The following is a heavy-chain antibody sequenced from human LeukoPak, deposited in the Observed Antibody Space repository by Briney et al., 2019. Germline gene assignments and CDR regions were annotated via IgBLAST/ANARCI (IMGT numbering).Heavy chain of an antibody. D-gene: IGHD3-22*01. J-gene: IGHJ4*02. Sequence: GGSLRLSCAGSGFNFSNYSMNWVRQAPGKGLEWVSYISGSTSTKYYADSVKGRFTISRDNAKNSLYLQMNSLRAEDTAVYYCARGRDSSGYYYVNWGQGTLVTVSS. CDR3: ARGRDSSGYYYVN. CDR1: GFNFSNYS. CDR2: ISGSTSTK. V-gene: IGHV3-48*01.